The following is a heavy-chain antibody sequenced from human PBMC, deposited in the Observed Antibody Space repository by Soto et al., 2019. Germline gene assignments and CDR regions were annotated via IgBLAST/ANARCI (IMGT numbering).Heavy chain of an antibody. Sequence: PGGSLRLSCAASGVTFSSYAMSWVRQAPGKGLEWVSAISGSGGSTYYADSVKGRFTISRDYSKNTLYLQMNSLRAEDTAVYYCAKVGVERSHCTIGVGQYYFDDWGRGT. CDR3: AKVGVERSHCTIGVGQYYFDD. V-gene: IGHV3-23*01. J-gene: IGHJ4*01. CDR2: ISGSGGST. CDR1: GVTFSSYA. D-gene: IGHD2-8*01.